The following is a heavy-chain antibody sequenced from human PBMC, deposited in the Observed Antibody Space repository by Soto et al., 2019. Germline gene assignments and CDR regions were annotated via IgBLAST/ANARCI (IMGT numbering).Heavy chain of an antibody. CDR2: IVVGSGNT. CDR1: GFTFTSSA. CDR3: AAEWIVGSIEYYYYCMDA. J-gene: IGHJ6*01. V-gene: IGHV1-58*01. Sequence: AVKCSFKASGFTFTSSAVQWVRQARGQRLDWIGWIVVGSGNTNYAQKFQERVTITRDMSTSTSYMELSSLRSEDTDVYYCAAEWIVGSIEYYYYCMDAW. D-gene: IGHD1-26*01.